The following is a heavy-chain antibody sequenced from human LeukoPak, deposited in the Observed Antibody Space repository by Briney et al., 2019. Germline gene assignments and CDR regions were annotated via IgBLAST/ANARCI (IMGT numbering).Heavy chain of an antibody. CDR2: IKSKTDGGTT. CDR1: GFTFSSYG. CDR3: TTDVDYVWGSYRYTPGARVY. J-gene: IGHJ4*02. V-gene: IGHV3-15*01. D-gene: IGHD3-16*02. Sequence: GGSLRLSCAASGFTFSSYGMHWVRQAPGKGLEWVGRIKSKTDGGTTDYAAPVKGRFTISRDDSKNTLYLQMNSLKTEDTAVYYCTTDVDYVWGSYRYTPGARVYWGQGTLVTVSS.